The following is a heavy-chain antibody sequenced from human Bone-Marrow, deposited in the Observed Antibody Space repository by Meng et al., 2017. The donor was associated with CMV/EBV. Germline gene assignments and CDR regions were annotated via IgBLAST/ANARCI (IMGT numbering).Heavy chain of an antibody. V-gene: IGHV3-53*05. Sequence: GGSLRLSCAASGFTVSSNYMSWVRQAPGKGLEWVSVIYSGGSTYYADSVKGRFTISRDNSKNTLYLQMNSLRAEDTAVYYCARVSYDFWSGYYLYYYYGMDVWGQGTTVTVSS. D-gene: IGHD3-3*01. CDR1: GFTVSSNY. CDR2: IYSGGST. CDR3: ARVSYDFWSGYYLYYYYGMDV. J-gene: IGHJ6*02.